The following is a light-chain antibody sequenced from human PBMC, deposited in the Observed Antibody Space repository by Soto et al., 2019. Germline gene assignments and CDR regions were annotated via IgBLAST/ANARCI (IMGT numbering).Light chain of an antibody. CDR3: QQYNSSPAT. V-gene: IGKV3-20*01. J-gene: IGKJ3*01. CDR2: GAS. Sequence: EIVLTQSPGTLSLSPGERVTLSCRASQSVRSSYLAWYQQKPGQAPRLLIYGASSRATGIPERFSGSGSGTDFTLTISSLEPDDFAVYYCQQYNSSPATFGPGTKVDIK. CDR1: QSVRSSY.